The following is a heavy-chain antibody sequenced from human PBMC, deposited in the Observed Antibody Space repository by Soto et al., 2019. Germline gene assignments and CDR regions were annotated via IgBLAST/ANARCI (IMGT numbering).Heavy chain of an antibody. D-gene: IGHD2-15*01. CDR2: IYYSGST. J-gene: IGHJ4*02. Sequence: PSETLSLTCTVSGGSISSYYWSWIRQPPGKGLEWIGYIYYSGSTNYNPSLKSRVTISVDTSKNQFSLKLSSVTAADTAVYYCVRDSGHSTGYFDYWGQGTLVTVSS. CDR1: GGSISSYY. V-gene: IGHV4-59*01. CDR3: VRDSGHSTGYFDY.